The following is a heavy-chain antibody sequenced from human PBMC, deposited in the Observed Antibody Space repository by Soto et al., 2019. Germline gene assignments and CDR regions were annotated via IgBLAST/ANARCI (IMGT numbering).Heavy chain of an antibody. D-gene: IGHD4-17*01. V-gene: IGHV3-66*01. J-gene: IGHJ1*01. CDR2: IYSGGNT. CDR3: AGFLPTGQTPFQH. Sequence: EVQLVESGGGLVQPGGSLRLSCAASGFTVSKNYMSWVRQSPGKGLEWVSLIYSGGNTKYADSVKGGFTISSDGSTNTLSLHMNSLRSEDTAMFYCAGFLPTGQTPFQHWGQGTLVSVSS. CDR1: GFTVSKNY.